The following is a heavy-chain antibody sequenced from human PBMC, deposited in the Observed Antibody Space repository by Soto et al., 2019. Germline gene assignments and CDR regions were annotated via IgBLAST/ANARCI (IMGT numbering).Heavy chain of an antibody. D-gene: IGHD3-3*01. Sequence: QVQLVESGGGVVQPGRSLRLSCAASGFTFSSYAMHWVRQAPGKGLEWVAVISYDGSNKYYADSVKGRFTISRDNSRDTLYLQMNSLRAEDTAVYYCAREGVVAFDYWAREPWSPSPQ. CDR1: GFTFSSYA. J-gene: IGHJ4*02. CDR2: ISYDGSNK. V-gene: IGHV3-30-3*01. CDR3: AREGVVAFDY.